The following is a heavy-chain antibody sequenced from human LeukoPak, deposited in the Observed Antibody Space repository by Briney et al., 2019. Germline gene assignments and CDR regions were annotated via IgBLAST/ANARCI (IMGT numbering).Heavy chain of an antibody. J-gene: IGHJ4*02. CDR3: VRGSSFDGYCSAGACDAGYYDS. V-gene: IGHV4-34*01. D-gene: IGHD2-15*01. CDR2: INHRGSS. CDR1: GESFSAYF. Sequence: SETLSLTCAVYGESFSAYFWNWIRQAPGKPLEYIGEINHRGSSHYNPSLKTRVTLSVDTSKNQFSLKLTSVTAADTAVYFCVRGSSFDGYCSAGACDAGYYDSWGQGTPVTVSS.